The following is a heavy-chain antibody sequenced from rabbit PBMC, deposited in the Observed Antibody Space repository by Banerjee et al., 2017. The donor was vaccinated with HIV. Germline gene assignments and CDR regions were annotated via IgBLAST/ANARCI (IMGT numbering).Heavy chain of an antibody. V-gene: IGHV1S40*01. Sequence: QSLEESGGDLVKPGASLTLTCTASGFSFSSNYYMCWVRQAPGKGLEWIACIYAGSSDSTYYASWAKGRFTISKTSSTTVTLQMTSLTAADTATYFCARDAGYAGSNLWGPGTLVTVS. J-gene: IGHJ4*01. CDR1: GFSFSSNYY. CDR2: IYAGSSDST. CDR3: ARDAGYAGSNL. D-gene: IGHD4-2*01.